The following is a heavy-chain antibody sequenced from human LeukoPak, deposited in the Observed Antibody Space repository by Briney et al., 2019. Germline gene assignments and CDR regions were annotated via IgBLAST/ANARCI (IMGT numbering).Heavy chain of an antibody. J-gene: IGHJ4*02. CDR3: AKELDSSGYFDY. CDR1: GFTFSNYG. V-gene: IGHV3-33*06. Sequence: GGSLRLSCAASGFTFSNYGMHWVRQTPGKGLEWVAVIWFDGSNKYYADSVKGRFTISRDNSKNTLYLQMNSLRAEDTAVYYCAKELDSSGYFDYWGQGTLVTVSS. CDR2: IWFDGSNK. D-gene: IGHD3-22*01.